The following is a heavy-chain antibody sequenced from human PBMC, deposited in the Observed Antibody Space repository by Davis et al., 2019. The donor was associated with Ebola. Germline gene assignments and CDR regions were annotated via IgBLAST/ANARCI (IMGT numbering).Heavy chain of an antibody. V-gene: IGHV4-39*01. CDR1: GGSISSSSYY. CDR2: IYYSGST. J-gene: IGHJ4*02. CDR3: ARHDWEGHYGDYSDY. D-gene: IGHD4-17*01. Sequence: PSETLSLTCTVSGGSISSSSYYWGWIRQPPGKGLEWIGSIYYSGSTYYNPSLKSRVTISVDTSKNQFSLKLSSVTAADTAVYYCARHDWEGHYGDYSDYWGQGTLVTVSS.